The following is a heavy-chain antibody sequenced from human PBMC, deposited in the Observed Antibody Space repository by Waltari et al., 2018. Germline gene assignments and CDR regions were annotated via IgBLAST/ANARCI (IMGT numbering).Heavy chain of an antibody. V-gene: IGHV1-69*06. CDR3: SGGTIIAAAGTYMDV. J-gene: IGHJ6*03. CDR2: SIPIFGTD. CDR1: GGTCSSYA. D-gene: IGHD6-13*01. Sequence: QVQLVQSGAEVKKPGSSVKVSCKASGGTCSSYAISWVRQATGERFEVMGRSIPIFGTDNYDQKFQSRGTITADKSTSTAYIEQSSLLSEDTAAEYCSGGTIIAAAGTYMDVWGKGTTVTISS.